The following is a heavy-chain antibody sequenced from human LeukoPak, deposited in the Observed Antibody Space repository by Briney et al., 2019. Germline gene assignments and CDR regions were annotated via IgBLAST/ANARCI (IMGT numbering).Heavy chain of an antibody. CDR3: ARDGGRLGATFN. D-gene: IGHD1-26*01. CDR2: IYYGGST. Sequence: SETLSLTCTVSGGSISSNNYNWGWIRQPPGKGLEWIGSIYYGGSTYYNPSLKSRVTISVDTSKNQFSLKLSSVTAADTAVYYCARDGGRLGATFNWGQGTLVTVSS. CDR1: GGSISSNNYN. V-gene: IGHV4-39*07. J-gene: IGHJ4*02.